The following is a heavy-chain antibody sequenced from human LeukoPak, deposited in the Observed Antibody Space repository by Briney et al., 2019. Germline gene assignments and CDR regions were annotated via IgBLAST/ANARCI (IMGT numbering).Heavy chain of an antibody. J-gene: IGHJ4*02. CDR3: ATLEMATIVGGFVY. V-gene: IGHV4-34*01. CDR1: GGSFSGYY. Sequence: SETLSLTCAVYGGSFSGYYWSWIRQPPGKGLEWIGEINHSGSTNYNPSLKSRVTISVDTSKNQFSLKLSSVTAADTAVYYCATLEMATIVGGFVYWGRGTLVTVSS. D-gene: IGHD5-24*01. CDR2: INHSGST.